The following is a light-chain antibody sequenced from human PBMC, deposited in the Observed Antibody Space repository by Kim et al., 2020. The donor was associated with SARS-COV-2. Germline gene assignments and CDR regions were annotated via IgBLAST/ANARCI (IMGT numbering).Light chain of an antibody. CDR1: HSHNSSF. J-gene: IGKJ1*01. CDR2: GES. V-gene: IGKV3-20*01. Sequence: SPGERATLSCSGSHSHNSSFLAWCQQKPGRAPRLLVYGESRRATGVPDRFSGSGAGTDVTLTINRLEPEDFALYHCQQYRFSPWTFGQGTKVDIK. CDR3: QQYRFSPWT.